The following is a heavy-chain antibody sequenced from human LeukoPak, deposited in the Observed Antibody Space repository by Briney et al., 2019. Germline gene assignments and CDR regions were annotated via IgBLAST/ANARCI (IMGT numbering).Heavy chain of an antibody. CDR2: ICSTSNTI. Sequence: GGSLRLSCVASGFTFSSYSMHGVRQAPGKGLEWVSYICSTSNTIYYADSVKGRFTISRDNAKNSLYLQMNSLRDEGSAVYYCARGTQRAYDIWGQGTMVTVSS. V-gene: IGHV3-48*02. CDR1: GFTFSSYS. J-gene: IGHJ3*02. D-gene: IGHD2-2*01. CDR3: ARGTQRAYDI.